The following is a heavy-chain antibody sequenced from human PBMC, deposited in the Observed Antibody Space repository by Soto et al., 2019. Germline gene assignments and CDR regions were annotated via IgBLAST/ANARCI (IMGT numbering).Heavy chain of an antibody. CDR2: INMDGSVT. V-gene: IGHV3-74*01. CDR1: GFTFSSDW. J-gene: IGHJ4*02. Sequence: GGSLRLSCVASGFTFSSDWMHWVRQGAGKGLVWVSRINMDGSVTNYADSVKGRFTISRDNAKNTVYLQMNSLRVEDTAVYYCARGPRGVYGNDYWGQGALVTVSS. CDR3: ARGPRGVYGNDY. D-gene: IGHD2-8*02.